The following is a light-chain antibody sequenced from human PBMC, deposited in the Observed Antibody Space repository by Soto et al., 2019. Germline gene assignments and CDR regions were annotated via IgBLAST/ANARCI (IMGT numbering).Light chain of an antibody. CDR3: QSYDSSLSGSEV. J-gene: IGLJ2*01. Sequence: QSVLTQPPSVSGAPGQRVTISCTGSSSNIGAGYDVHWYQQLPGTAPKLLIYGNSNRPSGVPDRFSGSKSGTSASLAITGLQAEDEADYYCQSYDSSLSGSEVFCGGTTLTVL. CDR2: GNS. CDR1: SSNIGAGYD. V-gene: IGLV1-40*01.